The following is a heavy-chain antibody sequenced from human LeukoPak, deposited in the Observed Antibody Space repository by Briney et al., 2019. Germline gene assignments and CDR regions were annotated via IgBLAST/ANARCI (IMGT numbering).Heavy chain of an antibody. CDR3: AKAAAAPGFDF. CDR2: VSGSGDRM. D-gene: IGHD6-13*01. V-gene: IGHV3-23*01. J-gene: IGHJ4*02. Sequence: GGSLRLSCAASGFTSSSYALNWVRQAPGKELEWVATVSGSGDRMYHADSVKGRFTISRDNSKNTIYLQMNSLRAEDTALYYCAKAAAAPGFDFWGQGTLVTVSS. CDR1: GFTSSSYA.